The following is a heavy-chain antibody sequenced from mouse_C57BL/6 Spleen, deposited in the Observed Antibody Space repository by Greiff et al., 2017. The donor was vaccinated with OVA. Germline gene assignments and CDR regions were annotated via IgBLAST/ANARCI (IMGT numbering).Heavy chain of an antibody. J-gene: IGHJ2*01. D-gene: IGHD3-2*02. Sequence: EVQLVESGPGLVKPSQSLSLTCSVTGYSITSGYYWNWIRQFPGNKLEWMGYISYDGSNNYNPSLKNRISITRDTSKNQFFLKLNSVTTEDTATYYCARGVGQLRPDYYFDYWGQGTTLTVSS. V-gene: IGHV3-6*01. CDR2: ISYDGSN. CDR1: GYSITSGYY. CDR3: ARGVGQLRPDYYFDY.